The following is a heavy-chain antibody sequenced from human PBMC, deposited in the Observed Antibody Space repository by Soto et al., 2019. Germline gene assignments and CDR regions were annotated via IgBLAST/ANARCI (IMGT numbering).Heavy chain of an antibody. CDR2: ISYDGTYK. D-gene: IGHD5-12*01. V-gene: IGHV3-30*14. CDR3: ANEVDVAFSSLQYGMDV. Sequence: GGSLRLSXAASGFTFNNFAMHWVRQAPGKGLEWVAFISYDGTYKYYADSVWGRFTVYRDNSKSTLFLQMNSLKFEDTAVYVCANEVDVAFSSLQYGMDVWGQGTTVTVSS. J-gene: IGHJ6*02. CDR1: GFTFNNFA.